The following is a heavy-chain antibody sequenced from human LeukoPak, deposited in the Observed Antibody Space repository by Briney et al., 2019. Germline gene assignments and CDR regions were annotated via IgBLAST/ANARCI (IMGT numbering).Heavy chain of an antibody. D-gene: IGHD5-12*01. CDR3: ARRTRYSGYDEVYFDY. V-gene: IGHV1-46*01. CDR2: INPSGGST. Sequence: GASVKVSCKASGYTFTSYYMHWVRQAPGQGLEWMGIINPSGGSTSYAQKFQGRVTMTRDTSTSTVYMELSSLRSGDTAVYYCARRTRYSGYDEVYFDYWGQGTLVTVSS. J-gene: IGHJ4*02. CDR1: GYTFTSYY.